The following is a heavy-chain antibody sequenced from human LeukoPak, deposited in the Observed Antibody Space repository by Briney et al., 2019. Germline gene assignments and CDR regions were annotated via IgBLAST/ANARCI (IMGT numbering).Heavy chain of an antibody. J-gene: IGHJ4*02. CDR3: ARDSGYFDY. CDR1: GGSISSGDYY. CDR2: IYYSGSSEST. Sequence: PSETLSLTCTVSGGSISSGDYYWSWIRQHPGKGLEWIGYIYYSGSSESTYYNPSLKSRVTISVDTSKNQFSLKLSSVTAADTAVYYCARDSGYFDYWGQGTLVTVSS. D-gene: IGHD1-26*01. V-gene: IGHV4-31*03.